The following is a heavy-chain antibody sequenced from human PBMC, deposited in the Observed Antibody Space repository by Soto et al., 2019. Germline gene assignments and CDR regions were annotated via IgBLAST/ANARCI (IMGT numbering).Heavy chain of an antibody. D-gene: IGHD2-2*02. CDR1: GFTFSSYG. J-gene: IGHJ1*01. CDR2: IWYDGSNK. CDR3: ARDDVGYCSSTSCYTYFQH. V-gene: IGHV3-33*01. Sequence: VQLVESGGGVVQPGRSLRLSCAASGFTFSSYGMHWVRQAPGKGLEWVAVIWYDGSNKYYADSVKGRFTISRDNSRITLYLQMNSLRAEDTAVYYCARDDVGYCSSTSCYTYFQHWGQGTLVTVSS.